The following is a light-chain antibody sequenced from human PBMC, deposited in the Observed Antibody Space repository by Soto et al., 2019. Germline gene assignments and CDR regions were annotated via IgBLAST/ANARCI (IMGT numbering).Light chain of an antibody. CDR3: QQYNSDPGT. V-gene: IGKV1-5*03. J-gene: IGKJ4*01. CDR2: KAS. CDR1: QSISSW. Sequence: DIQMTQSPSTLSASVGDRVTITCRASQSISSWLAWYQQKPEKAPKLLIYKASSLESGVPSRFSGSGSGTEFTLTISSLQPDDFAAYYCQQYNSDPGTFGGGTKVEIK.